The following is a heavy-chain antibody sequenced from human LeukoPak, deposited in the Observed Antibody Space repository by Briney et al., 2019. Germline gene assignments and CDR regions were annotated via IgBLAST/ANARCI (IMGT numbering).Heavy chain of an antibody. Sequence: SETLSLTCTVSGYSISTGYYWSWIRQPPGKGLEWIGEINHSGSTNYNPSLKSRVTISVDTSKNQFSLKLSSVTAADTAVYYCARFSRYSSSRRGYYYMDVWGKGTTVTVSS. D-gene: IGHD6-13*01. CDR3: ARFSRYSSSRRGYYYMDV. V-gene: IGHV4-34*01. J-gene: IGHJ6*03. CDR1: GYSISTGYY. CDR2: INHSGST.